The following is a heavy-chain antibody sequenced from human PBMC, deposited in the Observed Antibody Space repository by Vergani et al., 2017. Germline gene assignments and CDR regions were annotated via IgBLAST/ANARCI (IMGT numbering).Heavy chain of an antibody. CDR1: GYTFSNYY. D-gene: IGHD3-9*01. Sequence: QVQVVQSGAEVKKSGASVKVSCKTSGYTFSNYYMHWVRQAPGQGLEWMGIINPSGGQTNYAQKFQGRVTMTRDTSTSSVYMELSSLRSEDTAIYYCARGDYGILTGFRYWGEGALVTDSA. CDR2: INPSGGQT. J-gene: IGHJ4*02. V-gene: IGHV1-46*03. CDR3: ARGDYGILTGFRY.